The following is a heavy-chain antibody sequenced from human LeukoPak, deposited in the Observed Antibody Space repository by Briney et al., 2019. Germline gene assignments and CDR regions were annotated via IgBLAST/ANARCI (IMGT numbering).Heavy chain of an antibody. V-gene: IGHV5-51*01. D-gene: IGHD3-22*01. CDR2: IYPGDSDT. CDR1: GYSFTSYW. Sequence: GESLKISCKGSGYSFTSYWIGWVRQMPGKGLECMGIIYPGDSDTTYSPSFQGQVTISADKSISTAYLQWSSLKASDTAMYYCASAGDTSDYFYFSAFDIWGQGTMVTVSS. CDR3: ASAGDTSDYFYFSAFDI. J-gene: IGHJ3*02.